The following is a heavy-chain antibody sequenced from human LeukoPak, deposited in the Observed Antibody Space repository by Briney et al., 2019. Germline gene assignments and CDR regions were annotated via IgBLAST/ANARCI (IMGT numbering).Heavy chain of an antibody. CDR1: GFTFSNYW. D-gene: IGHD2-21*01. CDR2: IESDGSST. CDR3: ARDWGPVVVIATNWFDP. J-gene: IGHJ5*02. Sequence: GGSLRLSCAASGFTFSNYWMHWVRQAPGKGLVWVSRIESDGSSTDYADSVKGRFTISRDNAKNTLYLQMDSLRAEDTAVYFCARDWGPVVVIATNWFDPWGQGTLVTVSS. V-gene: IGHV3-74*01.